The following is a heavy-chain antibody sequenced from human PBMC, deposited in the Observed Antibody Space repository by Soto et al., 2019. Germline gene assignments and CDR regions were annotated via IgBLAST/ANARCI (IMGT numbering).Heavy chain of an antibody. Sequence: QVQLQQWGAGLLKPSETLSLTCAVYGGSFSDYYWCWIRQPPGKGLEWIGEINHSGSTNYNPSLKIRVTISVDTSKNQFSLKLSSVTAADTAVYYCARADFGVVSYWGQGTLVTVSS. CDR2: INHSGST. J-gene: IGHJ4*02. CDR1: GGSFSDYY. D-gene: IGHD3-3*01. V-gene: IGHV4-34*01. CDR3: ARADFGVVSY.